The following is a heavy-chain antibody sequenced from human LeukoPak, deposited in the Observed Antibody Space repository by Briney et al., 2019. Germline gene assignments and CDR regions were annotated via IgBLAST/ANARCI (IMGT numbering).Heavy chain of an antibody. J-gene: IGHJ4*02. CDR1: GYTFTGSF. CDR2: INPDTGGT. V-gene: IGHV1-2*06. D-gene: IGHD1-7*01. Sequence: GASVKVSCKASGYTFTGSFMHWVRQAPGQGLEWMGRINPDTGGTNYAQNFQGRVTMTRDTSISTAYMELGRLTSDDTAVYYCARDPMSGTKRIDYWGQGALVTVSS. CDR3: ARDPMSGTKRIDY.